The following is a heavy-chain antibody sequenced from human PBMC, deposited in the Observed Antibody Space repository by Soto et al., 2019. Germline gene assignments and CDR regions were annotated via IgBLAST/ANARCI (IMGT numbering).Heavy chain of an antibody. Sequence: SETLSLTCTVSGGSISSGGYYWSWIRQHPGKGLEWIGEINHSGSTNYNPSLKSRVTISVDTSKNQFSLKLSSVTAADTAVYYCARGRGSLLYCSGGSCYRGYAFDIWGQGTMVTVS. CDR3: ARGRGSLLYCSGGSCYRGYAFDI. D-gene: IGHD2-15*01. CDR2: INHSGST. V-gene: IGHV4-39*07. J-gene: IGHJ3*02. CDR1: GGSISSGGYY.